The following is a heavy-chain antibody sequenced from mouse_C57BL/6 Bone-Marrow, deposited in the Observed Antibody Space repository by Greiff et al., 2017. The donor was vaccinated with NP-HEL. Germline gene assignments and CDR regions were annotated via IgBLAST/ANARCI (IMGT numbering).Heavy chain of an antibody. CDR1: GYSFTGYY. V-gene: IGHV1-31*01. J-gene: IGHJ2*01. CDR3: ARGYYGSSYGY. CDR2: IYPYNGVS. D-gene: IGHD1-1*01. Sequence: EVQLVESGPELVKPGASVKISCKASGYSFTGYYMHWVKQSHGNILDWIGYIYPYNGVSSYNQKFKGKATLTVAKSSSTAYMELRSLTSEDSAVYYCARGYYGSSYGYWGQGTTLTVSS.